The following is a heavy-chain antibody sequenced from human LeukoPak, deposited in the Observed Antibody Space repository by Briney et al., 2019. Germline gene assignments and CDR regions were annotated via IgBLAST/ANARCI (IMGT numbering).Heavy chain of an antibody. J-gene: IGHJ5*02. Sequence: SETLSLTCTVSGGSISSYYWSWIRQPPGKGLEWIGYIYYSGSTNYNPSLKSRVTISVDTSKNQFSLKLSSVTAADTAVYYCARVTTYYYDSSEGSWFDLWGQGTLVTVSS. V-gene: IGHV4-59*01. D-gene: IGHD3-22*01. CDR3: ARVTTYYYDSSEGSWFDL. CDR1: GGSISSYY. CDR2: IYYSGST.